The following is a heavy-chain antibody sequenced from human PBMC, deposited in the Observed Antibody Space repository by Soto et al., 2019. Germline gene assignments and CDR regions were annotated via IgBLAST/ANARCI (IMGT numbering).Heavy chain of an antibody. CDR1: GGTFSSYA. CDR3: ARDYYDILTGYYKPSDYYYGMDV. V-gene: IGHV1-69*06. CDR2: IIPIFGTA. Sequence: SVKVSCKASGGTFSSYAISWVLQAPGQGLEWMGGIIPIFGTANYAQKFQGRVTITADKSTSTAYMELSSLRSEDTAVYYCARDYYDILTGYYKPSDYYYGMDVWGQGTTVTVSS. J-gene: IGHJ6*02. D-gene: IGHD3-9*01.